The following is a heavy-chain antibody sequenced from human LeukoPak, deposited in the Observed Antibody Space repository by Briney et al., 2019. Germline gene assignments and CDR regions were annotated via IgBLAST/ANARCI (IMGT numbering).Heavy chain of an antibody. Sequence: GGSLRLSCAASGFTFSSYNMNWVRQAPGKGLEWVSAISGSGGSTYYADSVKGRFTISRDNSKNTLYLQMNSLRAEDTAVYYCAKVLHSSGWYYFDYWGQGTLVTVSS. D-gene: IGHD6-19*01. J-gene: IGHJ4*02. CDR1: GFTFSSYN. CDR3: AKVLHSSGWYYFDY. V-gene: IGHV3-23*01. CDR2: ISGSGGST.